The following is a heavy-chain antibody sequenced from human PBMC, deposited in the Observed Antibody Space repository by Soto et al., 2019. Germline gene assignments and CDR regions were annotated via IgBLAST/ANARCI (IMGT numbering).Heavy chain of an antibody. CDR2: IYYSGST. V-gene: IGHV4-59*08. CDR1: GGSISSYY. J-gene: IGHJ2*01. CDR3: ARFNWYFDL. Sequence: QVQLQESGPGLVKPSETLSLTCTVSGGSISSYYWSWIRQPPGKGLEWIGYIYYSGSTNYNPSLKSRVTIAVDTAKNQFSLTLSSVTAADTAVYYCARFNWYFDLWGRGTLVTVSS.